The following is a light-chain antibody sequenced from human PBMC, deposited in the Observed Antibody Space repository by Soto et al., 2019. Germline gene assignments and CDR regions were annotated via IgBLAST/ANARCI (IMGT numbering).Light chain of an antibody. CDR2: AAS. J-gene: IGKJ2*01. CDR1: QSISRW. CDR3: QQSYSTPYT. V-gene: IGKV1-39*01. Sequence: DIQMTQSPSTLSASVGDRVTITCRASQSISRWLGWYQLKPGEAPKLLIYAASSLQSGVPSRFSGSGSGTDFTLTISSLQPEDFATYYCQQSYSTPYTFGQGTKLDIK.